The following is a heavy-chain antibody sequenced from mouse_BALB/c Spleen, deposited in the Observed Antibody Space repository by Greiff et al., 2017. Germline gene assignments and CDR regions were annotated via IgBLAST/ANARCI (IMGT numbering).Heavy chain of an antibody. J-gene: IGHJ4*01. CDR2: IWAGGST. CDR1: GFSLTSYG. V-gene: IGHV2-9*02. Sequence: VKLVESGPGLVAPSQSLSITCTVSGFSLTSYGVHWVRQPPGKGLEWLGVIWAGGSTNYNSALMSRLSISKDNSKSQVFLKMNSLQTDDTAMYYCARSTATPYYYAMDYWGQGTSVTVSS. D-gene: IGHD1-2*01. CDR3: ARSTATPYYYAMDY.